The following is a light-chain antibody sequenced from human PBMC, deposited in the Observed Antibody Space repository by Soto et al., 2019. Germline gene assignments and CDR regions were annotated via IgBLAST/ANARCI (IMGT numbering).Light chain of an antibody. CDR3: HQYNNWPPYT. CDR2: AAS. V-gene: IGKV3D-15*01. Sequence: EVVMTQSPATLSVSPGERATLSCRTSQSVSGNLAWYQQKPGQAPRLLIYAASTRATGIPARFSGSESGTEVTLTISGLQSEDSAVYYCHQYNNWPPYTFGQGTKLEIK. CDR1: QSVSGN. J-gene: IGKJ2*01.